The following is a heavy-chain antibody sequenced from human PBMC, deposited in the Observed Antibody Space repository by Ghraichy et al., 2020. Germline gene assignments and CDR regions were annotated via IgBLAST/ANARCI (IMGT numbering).Heavy chain of an antibody. CDR2: IKQDGSEK. CDR3: ARLREGDYDYIWGSYRSHFDY. D-gene: IGHD3-16*02. V-gene: IGHV3-7*03. J-gene: IGHJ4*02. Sequence: GESLNISCAASGFTFSSYWMSWVRQAPGKGLEWVANIKQDGSEKYYVDSVKGRFTISRDNAKNSLYLQMNSLRAEDTAVYYCARLREGDYDYIWGSYRSHFDYWGQGTLVTVSS. CDR1: GFTFSSYW.